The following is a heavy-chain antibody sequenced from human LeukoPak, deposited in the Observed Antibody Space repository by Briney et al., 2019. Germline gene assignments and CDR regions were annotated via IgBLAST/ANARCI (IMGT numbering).Heavy chain of an antibody. CDR2: ISYDGSNK. J-gene: IGHJ4*02. CDR1: EFSFSNFA. V-gene: IGHV3-30-3*01. CDR3: ARDSPPFDWLFLFDY. Sequence: PGGSLRLSCAASEFSFSNFAMHWVRQAPGKGLEWVAVISYDGSNKYYADSVKGRFTISRDNSKNTLYLQMNSLRAEDTAVYYCARDSPPFDWLFLFDYWGQGTLVTVSS. D-gene: IGHD3-9*01.